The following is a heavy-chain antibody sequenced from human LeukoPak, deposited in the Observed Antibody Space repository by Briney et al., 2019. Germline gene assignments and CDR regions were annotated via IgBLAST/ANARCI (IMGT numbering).Heavy chain of an antibody. V-gene: IGHV3-23*01. CDR3: AKDPSYCSSTSCYYRGPFDY. CDR2: ISGSGGST. CDR1: GFTFSSYW. D-gene: IGHD2-2*01. J-gene: IGHJ4*02. Sequence: GGSLRLSCATSGFTFSSYWMSWVRQAPGKGLEWVSAISGSGGSTYYADSVKGRFTISRDNSKNTLYLQMNSLRAEDTAVYYCAKDPSYCSSTSCYYRGPFDYWGQGTLVTVSS.